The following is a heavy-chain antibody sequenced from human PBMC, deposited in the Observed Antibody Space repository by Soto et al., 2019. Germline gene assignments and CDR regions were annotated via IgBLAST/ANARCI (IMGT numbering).Heavy chain of an antibody. V-gene: IGHV4-34*01. Sequence: SETLSLTCAVYGGSFSGYYWSWIRQPPGKGLEWIGEINHSGSTNYNPSLKSRVTISVDTSKNQFSLKLSSVTAADTAVYYCARGRKWFDPWGQGTLVTVSS. CDR1: GGSFSGYY. CDR3: ARGRKWFDP. CDR2: INHSGST. J-gene: IGHJ5*02.